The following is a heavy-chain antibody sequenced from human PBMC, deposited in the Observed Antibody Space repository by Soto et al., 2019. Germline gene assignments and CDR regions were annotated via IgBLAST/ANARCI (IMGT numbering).Heavy chain of an antibody. V-gene: IGHV1-2*04. CDR3: ARERITMVRGEGSYYYGMDD. Sequence: ASVKVSCKASGYTFTGYYMHWVRQAPGQGLEWMGWINPNSGGTNYAQKFQGWVTMTRDTSISTAYMELSRLRSDDTAVYYCARERITMVRGEGSYYYGMDDWGQGTTVTVPS. CDR1: GYTFTGYY. CDR2: INPNSGGT. D-gene: IGHD3-10*01. J-gene: IGHJ6*02.